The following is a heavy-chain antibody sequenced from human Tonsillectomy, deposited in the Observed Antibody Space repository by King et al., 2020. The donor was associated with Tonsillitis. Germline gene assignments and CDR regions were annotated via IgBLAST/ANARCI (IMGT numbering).Heavy chain of an antibody. CDR1: RFTFSGYW. J-gene: IGHJ3*02. V-gene: IGHV3-7*01. Sequence: VQLVESGGGLVQPGGSLRLSCAASRFTFSGYWMSWVRQAPGKGLEWVANIDQDGSEENYVDSVKGRFAISRDNAKNSLYLQMNSLRAEDTAVYYCARYPRVGITAFDIWGQGTMVTVSS. CDR2: IDQDGSEE. D-gene: IGHD1-26*01. CDR3: ARYPRVGITAFDI.